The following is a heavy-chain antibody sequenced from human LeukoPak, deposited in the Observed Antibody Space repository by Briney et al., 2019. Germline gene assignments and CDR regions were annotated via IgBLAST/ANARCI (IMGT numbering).Heavy chain of an antibody. Sequence: ASVKVSCKASGYTFTDYYMHWVRQASGQGLEWMGWINPNSGDTNYAQKFQGRVTMTRDTSISTAYMELSRLRSDDTAVYYCARRVMTTVNWFDPWGQGTLVTVSS. D-gene: IGHD4-11*01. V-gene: IGHV1-2*02. CDR3: ARRVMTTVNWFDP. J-gene: IGHJ5*02. CDR1: GYTFTDYY. CDR2: INPNSGDT.